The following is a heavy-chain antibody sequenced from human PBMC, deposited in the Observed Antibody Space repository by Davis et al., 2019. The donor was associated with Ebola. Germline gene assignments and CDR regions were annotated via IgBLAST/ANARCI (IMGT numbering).Heavy chain of an antibody. CDR3: ARTPGIFGVVIIDYYYYGMDV. Sequence: GGSLRLSCAASGFTVSSNYMSWVRQAPGKGLEWVSYISSSGSTIYYADSVKGRFTISRDNAKNSLYLQMNSLRAEDTAVYYCARTPGIFGVVIIDYYYYGMDVWGQGTTVTVSS. J-gene: IGHJ6*02. CDR2: ISSSGSTI. V-gene: IGHV3-11*01. CDR1: GFTVSSNY. D-gene: IGHD3-3*01.